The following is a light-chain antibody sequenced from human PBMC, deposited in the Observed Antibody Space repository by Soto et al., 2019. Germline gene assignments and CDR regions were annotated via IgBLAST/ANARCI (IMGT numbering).Light chain of an antibody. J-gene: IGKJ1*01. CDR1: QSIRSW. Sequence: DIQMTQSPSTLSASVGDRVTITCRASQSIRSWLAWYQQKQGKAPKLLIYDAYSLESGVPSRFSGSGAGTEFTITISGLQRDDFASDYFQQYNTPRTVGQGTKVEI. CDR3: QQYNTPRT. CDR2: DAY. V-gene: IGKV1-5*01.